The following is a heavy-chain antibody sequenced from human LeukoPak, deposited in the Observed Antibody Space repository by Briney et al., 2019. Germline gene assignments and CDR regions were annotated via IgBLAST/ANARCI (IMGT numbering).Heavy chain of an antibody. CDR3: ARRARRRIVATIGDYVHYQDIFDY. CDR2: INHSGST. Sequence: SETLSLTCAVYGGSFSGYYVSWIRQPPGKGPEWIEEINHSGSTNYNPSLKSRVTISVDTSKNQFSLKLSSVTAADTAVYYCARRARRRIVATIGDYVHYQDIFDYWGQGTLVTVSS. V-gene: IGHV4-34*01. CDR1: GGSFSGYY. J-gene: IGHJ4*02. D-gene: IGHD5-12*01.